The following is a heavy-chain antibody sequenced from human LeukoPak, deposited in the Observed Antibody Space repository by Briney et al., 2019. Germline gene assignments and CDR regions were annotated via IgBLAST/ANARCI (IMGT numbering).Heavy chain of an antibody. Sequence: GGSLRLSCAASGFTFSSYAMRWARQAPGKGLEWVSAISGSGGSTYYADSVKGRFTISRDNSKNTLYLQMNSLRAEDTAVYYCARPSGYSYGFFDYWGQGTLVTVSS. CDR3: ARPSGYSYGFFDY. CDR2: ISGSGGST. CDR1: GFTFSSYA. V-gene: IGHV3-23*01. J-gene: IGHJ4*02. D-gene: IGHD5-18*01.